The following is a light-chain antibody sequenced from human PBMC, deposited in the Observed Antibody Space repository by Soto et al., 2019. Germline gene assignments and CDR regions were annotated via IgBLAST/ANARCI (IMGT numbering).Light chain of an antibody. J-gene: IGLJ1*01. CDR1: TGAVTSGHY. Sequence: QAVVTQEPSLTVSPGGTIALTCGSSTGAVTSGHYPYWFQQKPGQAPRTLIYDTSNRHSWTPARFSGSLLGGKAALTLSGAQPEDEAEYYCLITSSGARPYVFGTGTKVTVL. CDR3: LITSSGARPYV. CDR2: DTS. V-gene: IGLV7-46*01.